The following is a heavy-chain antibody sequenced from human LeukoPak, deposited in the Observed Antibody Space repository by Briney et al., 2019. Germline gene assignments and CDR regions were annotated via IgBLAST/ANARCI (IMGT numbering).Heavy chain of an antibody. CDR2: IYYTGNT. CDR3: AKIVGSRHC. V-gene: IGHV4-59*01. CDR1: NDSINKYY. D-gene: IGHD2-21*01. Sequence: PSGTLSLTCTVSNDSINKYYWSWIRQPPGEGLEWIGYIYYTGNTNYNPSLKSRVTISLDTSKNQFSLKLSSVTAADTAVYYCAKIVGSRHCWGQGTLVTVSS. J-gene: IGHJ4*02.